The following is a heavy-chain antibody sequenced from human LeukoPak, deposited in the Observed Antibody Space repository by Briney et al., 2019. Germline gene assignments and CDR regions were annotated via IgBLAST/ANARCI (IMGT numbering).Heavy chain of an antibody. D-gene: IGHD2-15*01. V-gene: IGHV3-23*01. J-gene: IGHJ5*02. CDR1: GFTFREYS. CDR2: IRSNGGDT. CDR3: AKGGYTTWFDP. Sequence: GGSLRLSCAASGFTFREYSMSWVRQAPGKGLEWVSNIRSNGGDTYYTDSVKGRFTISRDNSKNTLYLEMNSLRGEDTAVYYCAKGGYTTWFDPWGQGTLVTVSS.